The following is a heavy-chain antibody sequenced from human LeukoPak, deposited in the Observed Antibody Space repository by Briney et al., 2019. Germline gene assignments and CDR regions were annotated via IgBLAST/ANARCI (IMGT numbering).Heavy chain of an antibody. D-gene: IGHD3-22*01. CDR2: ISSDGTRT. Sequence: GGSLRLSCAASGLTFSRYWMHWIRQAPGKGLVWVSHISSDGTRTHYADSVKGRFTISRDNANETLCLQMDSLKVEDTATYYCAKSPYYHLFHYYMDVWGKGTTVTVS. V-gene: IGHV3-74*01. J-gene: IGHJ6*03. CDR1: GLTFSRYW. CDR3: AKSPYYHLFHYYMDV.